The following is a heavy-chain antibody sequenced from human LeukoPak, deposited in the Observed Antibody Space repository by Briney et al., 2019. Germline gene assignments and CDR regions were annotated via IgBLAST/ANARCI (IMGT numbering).Heavy chain of an antibody. V-gene: IGHV5-10-1*01. J-gene: IGHJ6*04. CDR3: ARLRQWLDDGMDV. D-gene: IGHD6-19*01. CDR1: GYLFTSYW. Sequence: GGPLKISCKGSGYLFTSYWISGARQLPGKGLEGMGRIDPSDSYTNYSPSFQGHVTISADKSISTAYLQWSSLKASDTAMYYCARLRQWLDDGMDVWGKGTTVTVSS. CDR2: IDPSDSYT.